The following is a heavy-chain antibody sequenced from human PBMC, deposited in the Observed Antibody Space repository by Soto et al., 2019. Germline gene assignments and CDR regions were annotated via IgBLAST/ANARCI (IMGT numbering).Heavy chain of an antibody. D-gene: IGHD2-2*01. Sequence: QVQLVQSGAEVKKPGASVKVSCEASGYTCTSYGISWVRQASGQGLEWMGWMSAYNGNTNFAQKLQGRVTMTTDTSTSTAYMELRSLRSDDTAVYYCARGRGYCISTSCYWFDPWGQGTLVTVSS. CDR3: ARGRGYCISTSCYWFDP. CDR1: GYTCTSYG. V-gene: IGHV1-18*01. J-gene: IGHJ5*02. CDR2: MSAYNGNT.